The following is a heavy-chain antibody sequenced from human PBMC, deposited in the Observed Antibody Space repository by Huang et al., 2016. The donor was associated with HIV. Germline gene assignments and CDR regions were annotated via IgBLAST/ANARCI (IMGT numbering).Heavy chain of an antibody. V-gene: IGHV3-30*18. CDR3: AKDREDSAYQLDY. J-gene: IGHJ4*02. CDR2: ISYDVSYQ. CDR1: GFTFSNCV. D-gene: IGHD5-12*01. Sequence: QVQLVESGGGVVQPGRSLRLSCAASGFTFSNCVVNWVRKAPGKGLEGVSAISYDVSYQYYSDSVKGRFTISRDDSQNTLYLQMSSLRAEDTAVYFCAKDREDSAYQLDYWGQGTRVTVSS.